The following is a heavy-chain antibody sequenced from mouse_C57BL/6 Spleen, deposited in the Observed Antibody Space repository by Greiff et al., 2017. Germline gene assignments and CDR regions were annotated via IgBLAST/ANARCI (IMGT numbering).Heavy chain of an antibody. CDR1: GYTFTTYP. CDR3: ARGRDKTGYFDV. Sequence: QVQLQQSGAELVKPGASVKMSCKASGYTFTTYPIEWMKQNHEKSLEWIGYFHPYNDDTKYNEKFKGKGTLTVDKSSSTVYLQLSRLTSDDSAVYYCARGRDKTGYFDVWGKGTRVTVSA. J-gene: IGHJ1*03. V-gene: IGHV1-47*01. CDR2: FHPYNDDT.